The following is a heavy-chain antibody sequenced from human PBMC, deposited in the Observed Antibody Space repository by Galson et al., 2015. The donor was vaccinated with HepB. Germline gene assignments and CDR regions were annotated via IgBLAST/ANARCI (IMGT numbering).Heavy chain of an antibody. CDR1: GYSFSSFG. CDR2: ISGYNGNA. J-gene: IGHJ4*02. Sequence: SVKVSCKASGYSFSSFGISWVRQAPGQGLEWMGWISGYNGNANYAQKLQGRVTMTTDTSTSTAYMELRSLRSDDTAVYHCARGPDYYDSSAYTVDYWGQGTLVTVSS. D-gene: IGHD3-22*01. V-gene: IGHV1-18*01. CDR3: ARGPDYYDSSAYTVDY.